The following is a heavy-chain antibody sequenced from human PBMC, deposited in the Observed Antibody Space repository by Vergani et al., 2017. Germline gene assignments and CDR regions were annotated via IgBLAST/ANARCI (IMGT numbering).Heavy chain of an antibody. CDR2: SYYSGST. D-gene: IGHD5-12*01. CDR3: ASRGRWLDY. Sequence: QLQLQESGPGLVKPSETLSLTCTVSGGSISSSSYYWGWIRQPPGKGLEWIGRSYYSGSTYYNPSLKSRVTISVDTSKNQFSLMLSSVTAADTAVYYCASRGRWLDYWGQGTLVTVSS. J-gene: IGHJ4*02. CDR1: GGSISSSSYY. V-gene: IGHV4-39*07.